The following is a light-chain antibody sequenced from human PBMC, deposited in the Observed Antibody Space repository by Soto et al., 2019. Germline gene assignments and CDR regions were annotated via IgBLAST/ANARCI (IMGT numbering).Light chain of an antibody. Sequence: DIQMTQSPSTLSASVGDRVTITCRASQTISNWLAWYQQKPGKAPKLLIYDASILESGVPSRFSGSGSGTDFTLAISSLQPDDFATYYCQQYETFSPWTFGQGTKVDIK. CDR3: QQYETFSPWT. CDR2: DAS. V-gene: IGKV1-5*01. J-gene: IGKJ1*01. CDR1: QTISNW.